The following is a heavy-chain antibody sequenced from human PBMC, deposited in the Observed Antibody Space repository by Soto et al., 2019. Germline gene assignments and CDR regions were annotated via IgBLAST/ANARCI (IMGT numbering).Heavy chain of an antibody. CDR1: GFTFDDYA. J-gene: IGHJ4*02. CDR3: AARQQLVPGSFY. V-gene: IGHV3-9*01. CDR2: ISWNSGSI. Sequence: SLRLSCAASGFTFDDYAIHWVRQAPGKGLEWVSGISWNSGSIGYADSVKGRFTISRDNAKNSLYLQMNSLRAEDTALYYCAARQQLVPGSFYWGQGTLVTVSS. D-gene: IGHD6-13*01.